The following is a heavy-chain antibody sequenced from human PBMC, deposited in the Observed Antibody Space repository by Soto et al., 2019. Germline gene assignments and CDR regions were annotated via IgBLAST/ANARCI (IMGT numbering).Heavy chain of an antibody. Sequence: SETLSLTCAVSGYPISSGYYWGWIRQPPGKGLEWIGIIHHSGSTYYNPSLRSRITISVDTSKDQFSLKMPSVTAADTAVYYCARSSGYVPGGYWGQGIMVTVSS. J-gene: IGHJ4*02. CDR2: IHHSGST. D-gene: IGHD5-12*01. CDR3: ARSSGYVPGGY. CDR1: GYPISSGYY. V-gene: IGHV4-38-2*01.